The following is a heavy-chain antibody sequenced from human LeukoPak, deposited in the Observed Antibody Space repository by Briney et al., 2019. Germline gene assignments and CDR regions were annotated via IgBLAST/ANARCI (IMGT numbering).Heavy chain of an antibody. Sequence: SETLSLTCTVSGGSISAYSWTWVRQSPGKGLKWIGSVVTTTTNYSPALRSRVAISIHTSKNQFSLRLESVTTADTAVYYCARDTTVASGMQFWGQGALVTVSS. CDR3: ARDTTVASGMQF. J-gene: IGHJ4*02. D-gene: IGHD6-19*01. CDR1: GGSISAYS. V-gene: IGHV4-4*07. CDR2: VVTTTT.